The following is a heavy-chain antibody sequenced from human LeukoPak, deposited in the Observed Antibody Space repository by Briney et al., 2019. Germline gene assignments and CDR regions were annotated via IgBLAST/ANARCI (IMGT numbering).Heavy chain of an antibody. J-gene: IGHJ4*02. V-gene: IGHV3-30*18. CDR1: GFTFSSYG. CDR2: ISFDGSNK. CDR3: AKDEIGAVAGLLDY. D-gene: IGHD6-19*01. Sequence: GGSLRLSCAASGFTFSSYGMYWVRQAPGKGLEWVAVISFDGSNKYYADSVRGRFTVSRDNSKDTLYLQMNSLRAEDTAVHYCAKDEIGAVAGLLDYWGQGILVTVSS.